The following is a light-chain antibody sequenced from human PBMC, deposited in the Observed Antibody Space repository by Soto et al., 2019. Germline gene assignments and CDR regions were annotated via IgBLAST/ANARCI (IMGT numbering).Light chain of an antibody. Sequence: EIVLTQSPGTLSLSPGEISTLSCRASQSVSSSYLAWYQQKPGQPPRLLIYGASSRATGIPDSFSGSGSGTDFTLTISRLETQDFAVYYCQQYGSSLTITFGQGTRLEIK. J-gene: IGKJ5*01. CDR2: GAS. V-gene: IGKV3-20*01. CDR1: QSVSSSY. CDR3: QQYGSSLTIT.